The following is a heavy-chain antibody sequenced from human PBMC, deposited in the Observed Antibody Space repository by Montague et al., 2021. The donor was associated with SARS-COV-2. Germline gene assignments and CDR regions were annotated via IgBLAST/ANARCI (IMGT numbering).Heavy chain of an antibody. D-gene: IGHD3-10*01. Sequence: SETLSLTCVVYGDSISTYNWWTLGRLPPGKRLGCVGEIHHTGSTKYKPSHNRRVSLSVDKYWNPFSLRWTSVTAAATAIYYCARKGSGRSDLDYWGQGTLVTVSS. V-gene: IGHV4/OR15-8*01. J-gene: IGHJ4*02. CDR3: ARKGSGRSDLDY. CDR2: IHHTGST. CDR1: GDSISTYNW.